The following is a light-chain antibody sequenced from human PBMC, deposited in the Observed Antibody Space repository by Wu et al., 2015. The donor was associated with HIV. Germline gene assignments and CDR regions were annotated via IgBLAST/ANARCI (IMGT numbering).Light chain of an antibody. CDR1: QIIATN. CDR3: QQYNDWPQT. CDR2: DAS. V-gene: IGKV3-15*01. J-gene: IGKJ1*01. Sequence: EIVMTQPPATLSVSPGGRVTLSCRASQIIATNLAWYQQEPGQPPRLLIYDASTRATGFPARFSGGGSGTEFTLTISTLQSGDVAVYYCQQYNDWPQTFGQGTKVEI.